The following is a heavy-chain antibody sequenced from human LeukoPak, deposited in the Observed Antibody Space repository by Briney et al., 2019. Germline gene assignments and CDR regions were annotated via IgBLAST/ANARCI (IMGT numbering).Heavy chain of an antibody. CDR1: RGSIMTTHW. D-gene: IGHD4-23*01. V-gene: IGHV4-4*02. CDR2: IYHTGTT. CDR3: AAWGVDYGGNFDYSDY. J-gene: IGHJ4*02. Sequence: PSGTLSLTCTLSRGSIMTTHWWSWVRQPPGKGLEWIGEIYHTGTTNYSPSLKSRLTISVDRSRNQFSLRLSSVTAADTATYYCAAWGVDYGGNFDYSDYWGQGTLVTVSS.